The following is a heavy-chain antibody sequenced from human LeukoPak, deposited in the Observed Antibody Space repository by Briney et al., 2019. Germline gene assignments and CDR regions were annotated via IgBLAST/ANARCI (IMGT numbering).Heavy chain of an antibody. CDR1: GFTFTSYW. CDR3: ARTIGGYSYAYFFDF. Sequence: GGSLRLSCAASGFTFTSYWMTWVRQAPGKGLEWVASIKEDGSEKNYVDSVKGRFTISRDNAENSLCLQMNSLRAEDTALYYCARTIGGYSYAYFFDFCGQGTLVTVSS. V-gene: IGHV3-7*04. CDR2: IKEDGSEK. D-gene: IGHD5-18*01. J-gene: IGHJ4*02.